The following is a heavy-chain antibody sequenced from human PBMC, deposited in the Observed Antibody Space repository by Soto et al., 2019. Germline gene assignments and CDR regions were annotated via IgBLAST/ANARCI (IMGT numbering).Heavy chain of an antibody. CDR1: GFTFSSYS. J-gene: IGHJ6*02. Sequence: GGSLRLSCAASGFTFSSYSMNWVRQAPGKGLEWVSSISSSSSYIYYADSVKGRFTISRDNAKNSLYLQMNRLRAEDTAVYYCARARGYSGYDYNYYYGMDVWGQGTTVTVSS. D-gene: IGHD5-12*01. V-gene: IGHV3-21*01. CDR3: ARARGYSGYDYNYYYGMDV. CDR2: ISSSSSYI.